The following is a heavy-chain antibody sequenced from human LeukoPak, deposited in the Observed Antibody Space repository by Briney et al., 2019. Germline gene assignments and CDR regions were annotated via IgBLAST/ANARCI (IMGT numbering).Heavy chain of an antibody. CDR1: GGSIGSGGYF. D-gene: IGHD6-6*01. CDR3: ARAPYSSSSVDY. CDR2: IYYSGST. Sequence: SQTLSLTCTVSGGSIGSGGYFWTSIRQQPGNGLEWIGYIYYSGSTYYNPSLKSRVTISVDMSKNQFSLKLSSVTAADTAVYYCARAPYSSSSVDYWGQGTLVTVSS. V-gene: IGHV4-31*03. J-gene: IGHJ4*02.